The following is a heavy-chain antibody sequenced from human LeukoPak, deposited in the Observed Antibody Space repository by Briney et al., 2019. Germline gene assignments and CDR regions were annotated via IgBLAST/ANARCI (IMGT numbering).Heavy chain of an antibody. Sequence: GGTLRLSCAASGFTFSIYGMGWVRQAPGKGLEWVPSISDNGGNTYYADSVKGRFTISRDNAKNTLYLQMNSLRAEDTAVYYCARSMVTIPIPGGYWGQGTLVTVSS. CDR2: ISDNGGNT. CDR3: ARSMVTIPIPGGY. V-gene: IGHV3-21*01. D-gene: IGHD5-24*01. J-gene: IGHJ4*02. CDR1: GFTFSIYG.